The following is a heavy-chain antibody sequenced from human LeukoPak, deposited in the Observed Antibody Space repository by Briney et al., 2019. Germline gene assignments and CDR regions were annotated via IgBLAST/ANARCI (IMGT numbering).Heavy chain of an antibody. V-gene: IGHV4-4*07. Sequence: PSETLSLTCTVSGGSINSYYWVWIRQPAGKGLEWIGRIYTTGSTNYNPYLKSRVTISVDTSKNQFSLKLTSVTAADTAMYYCARAGYTISYYPLDYWGQGTLVTVSS. CDR1: GGSINSYY. J-gene: IGHJ4*02. CDR2: IYTTGST. D-gene: IGHD1-26*01. CDR3: ARAGYTISYYPLDY.